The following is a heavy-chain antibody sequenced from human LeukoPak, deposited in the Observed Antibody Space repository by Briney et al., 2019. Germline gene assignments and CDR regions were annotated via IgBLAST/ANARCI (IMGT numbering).Heavy chain of an antibody. Sequence: GGPLRLSCAASGFTFSNHWMSWVRQAPGKGLEWVANIKQDGSEKYYVDSVKGRFTISRDNAKNSLYLQMNSLRAEDTAVYYCASSSREYWGQGTLVTVSS. D-gene: IGHD6-13*01. J-gene: IGHJ4*02. CDR3: ASSSREY. V-gene: IGHV3-7*01. CDR1: GFTFSNHW. CDR2: IKQDGSEK.